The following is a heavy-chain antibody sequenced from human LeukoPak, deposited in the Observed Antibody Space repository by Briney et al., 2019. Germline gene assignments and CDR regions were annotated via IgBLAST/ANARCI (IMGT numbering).Heavy chain of an antibody. CDR3: ARGLQVGATPDAFDI. CDR1: GYTFTNYY. D-gene: IGHD1-26*01. Sequence: ASVTVSCKASGYTFTNYYMHWVRPAPGQGLEWMGIINPSGGSTSYAQKFQGRVTMTRDMSTSTVYMELSSLRSEDTAVYYCARGLQVGATPDAFDIWGQGTMVTVSS. V-gene: IGHV1-46*01. J-gene: IGHJ3*02. CDR2: INPSGGST.